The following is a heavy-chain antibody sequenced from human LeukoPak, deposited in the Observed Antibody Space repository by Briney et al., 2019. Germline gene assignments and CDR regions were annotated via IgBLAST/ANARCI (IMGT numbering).Heavy chain of an antibody. CDR3: ARLYCSGGSCYSGLNWFDP. CDR2: INPSGGST. Sequence: GESLKVSCKASGYTFTSYYMHWVRQAPGQGLEWMGIINPSGGSTSYAQKFQGRVTMTRDMSTSTAYMELSSLRSEDTAVYYCARLYCSGGSCYSGLNWFDPWGQGTLVTVSS. J-gene: IGHJ5*02. D-gene: IGHD2-15*01. V-gene: IGHV1-46*01. CDR1: GYTFTSYY.